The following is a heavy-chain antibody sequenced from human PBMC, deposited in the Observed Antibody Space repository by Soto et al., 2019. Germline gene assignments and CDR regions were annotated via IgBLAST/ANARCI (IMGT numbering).Heavy chain of an antibody. CDR1: GFTVSSNY. CDR2: IYSGGST. Sequence: EVQLVETGGGLIQPGGSLRLSCAASGFTVSSNYMSWVRQAPGKGLEWVSVIYSGGSTYYADSVKGRFTISRDNSKNTRYLQMNSLRAEDTAVYYCARDQAIGPYYYGMDVWGQGTTVTVSS. D-gene: IGHD2-2*01. CDR3: ARDQAIGPYYYGMDV. J-gene: IGHJ6*02. V-gene: IGHV3-53*02.